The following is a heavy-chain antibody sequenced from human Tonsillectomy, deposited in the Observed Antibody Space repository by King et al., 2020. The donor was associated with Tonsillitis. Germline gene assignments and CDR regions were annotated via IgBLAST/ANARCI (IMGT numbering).Heavy chain of an antibody. V-gene: IGHV1-2*04. CDR1: GYTFTGYY. J-gene: IGHJ4*02. CDR2: INPNSGGT. Sequence: QLVQSGAEVKKPGASVKVSCKASGYTFTGYYMHWVRQAPGQGLEWMGWINPNSGGTNYAQKFQGWVTMTRDTSISTAYMELRRLRSDDTAVYYCARASEYSSSWVDFDYWGQGTLVTVSS. CDR3: ARASEYSSSWVDFDY. D-gene: IGHD6-13*01.